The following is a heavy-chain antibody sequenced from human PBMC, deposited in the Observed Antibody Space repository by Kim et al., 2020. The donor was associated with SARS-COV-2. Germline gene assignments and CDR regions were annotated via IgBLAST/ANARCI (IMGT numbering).Heavy chain of an antibody. V-gene: IGHV1-2*06. CDR1: GYTFTGYY. D-gene: IGHD3-22*01. Sequence: ASVKVSCKASGYTFTGYYMHWVRQAPGQGLEWMGRINPNSGGTNYAQKFQGRVTMTRDMSISTAYMELSRLRSDDTAVYYCARSRYYYDSSGYFDYWGQGTLVTVSS. CDR2: INPNSGGT. CDR3: ARSRYYYDSSGYFDY. J-gene: IGHJ4*02.